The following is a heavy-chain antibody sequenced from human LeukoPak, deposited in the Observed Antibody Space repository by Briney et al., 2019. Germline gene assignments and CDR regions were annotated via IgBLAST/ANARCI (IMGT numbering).Heavy chain of an antibody. CDR2: ISSSSSTI. CDR1: GFTFSSYS. Sequence: GGSLRLSCAASGFTFSSYSMNWVRQAPGKGLEWVSYISSSSSTIYYADSVKGRFTISRDNSKNTLYLQMNSLRAEDTAVYYCAKQTYGVFDYWGQGTLVTVSS. J-gene: IGHJ4*02. CDR3: AKQTYGVFDY. D-gene: IGHD4/OR15-4a*01. V-gene: IGHV3-48*01.